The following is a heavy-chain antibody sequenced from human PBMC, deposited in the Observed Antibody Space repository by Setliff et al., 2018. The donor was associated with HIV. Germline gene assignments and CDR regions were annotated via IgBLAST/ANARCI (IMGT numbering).Heavy chain of an antibody. D-gene: IGHD2-2*02. Sequence: SLRLSCAASGFTFSNHWMYWVRQVPGKGLVWVSRISSDGTSKSYADSVKGRFTISRDNTKNSLYLQLNSLRAEDTAVYYCARDAAAPAAIEGAFDIWGQGTMVTVSS. J-gene: IGHJ3*02. CDR2: ISSDGTSK. V-gene: IGHV3-74*01. CDR1: GFTFSNHW. CDR3: ARDAAAPAAIEGAFDI.